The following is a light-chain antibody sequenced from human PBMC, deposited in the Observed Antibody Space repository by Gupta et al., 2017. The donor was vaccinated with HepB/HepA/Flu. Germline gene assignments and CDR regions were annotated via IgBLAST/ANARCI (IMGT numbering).Light chain of an antibody. CDR3: QQYNNWPLT. J-gene: IGKJ4*01. CDR1: QSISTN. Sequence: EIVMTQSPATLSVSPGERATLSCRASQSISTNLAWYQQKPGPAPRLLIYGSFTSATGIPARFSGSGSGTEFTLTISSLQSEDFAVYFCQQYNNWPLTFGGGTKVEIK. CDR2: GSF. V-gene: IGKV3-15*01.